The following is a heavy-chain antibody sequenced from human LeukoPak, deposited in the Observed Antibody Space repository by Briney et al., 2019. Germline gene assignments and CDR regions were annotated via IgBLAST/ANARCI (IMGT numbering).Heavy chain of an antibody. D-gene: IGHD3-16*02. J-gene: IGHJ4*02. CDR1: GGSISSSSYY. CDR3: ARQNLEYYDYVWGSYRVIDY. V-gene: IGHV4-39*01. Sequence: SETLSLTCTVSGGSISSSSYYWGWIRQPPGKGLEWIGSIYYSGSTYYNPSLKSRVTISVDTSKNQFSLKLSSVTAADTAVYYCARQNLEYYDYVWGSYRVIDYWGQGTLVTVSS. CDR2: IYYSGST.